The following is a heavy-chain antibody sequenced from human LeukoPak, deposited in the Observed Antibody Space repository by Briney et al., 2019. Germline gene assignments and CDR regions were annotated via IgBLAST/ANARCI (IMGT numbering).Heavy chain of an antibody. Sequence: GGSLRLSCAASGFTFSSYSMNWVRQAPGKGLEWVSSISSSSSYIYYADSVKGRFTISRDNAKNSPYLQMNSLRAEDTAVYYCARATVTTHYYYGMDVWGRGTTATVSS. CDR3: ARATVTTHYYYGMDV. CDR1: GFTFSSYS. D-gene: IGHD4-17*01. J-gene: IGHJ6*02. V-gene: IGHV3-21*01. CDR2: ISSSSSYI.